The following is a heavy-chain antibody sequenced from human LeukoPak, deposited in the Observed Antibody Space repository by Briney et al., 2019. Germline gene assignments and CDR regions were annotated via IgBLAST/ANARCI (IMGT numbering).Heavy chain of an antibody. V-gene: IGHV1-46*01. Sequence: ASVKVSCKASGYTFTSYYMHWVRQAPGQGLEWMGIINPSGGSTSYAQKFQGRVTMTRDTSTSTVYMELSSLRSEDTAVYYCARVADIVVVVAAPSYFDYWGQGTLVTVSS. J-gene: IGHJ4*02. CDR3: ARVADIVVVVAAPSYFDY. D-gene: IGHD2-15*01. CDR1: GYTFTSYY. CDR2: INPSGGST.